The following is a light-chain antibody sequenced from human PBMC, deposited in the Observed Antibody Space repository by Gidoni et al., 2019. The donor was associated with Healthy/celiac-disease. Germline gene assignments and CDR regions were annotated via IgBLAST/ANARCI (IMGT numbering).Light chain of an antibody. Sequence: DIQMTQSPSSLSASVGDRVTITCRASQSISSYLNWYQQKPGKAPKLLIYAASSLQSGVPSRFSGSGSGTDFTLTISSLQPEDFATYYCQQSYTPSDTFGGGTKVEIK. V-gene: IGKV1-39*01. CDR2: AAS. J-gene: IGKJ4*01. CDR3: QQSYTPSDT. CDR1: QSISSY.